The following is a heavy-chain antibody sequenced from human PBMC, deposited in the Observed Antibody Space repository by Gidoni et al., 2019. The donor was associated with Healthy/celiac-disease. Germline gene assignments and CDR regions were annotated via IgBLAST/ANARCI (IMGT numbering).Heavy chain of an antibody. CDR1: GGSISSRSYY. J-gene: IGHJ4*02. V-gene: IGHV4-39*01. Sequence: QLQLQESGPGLVKPSETLSLTCTVSGGSISSRSYYWGWTRQPPGKGLEWIGSIYYSGSTYYNPSLKSRVTISVDTSKNQFSLKLSSVTAADTAVYYCARHGVPPGVTTGINYWGQGTLVTVSS. CDR2: IYYSGST. D-gene: IGHD4-17*01. CDR3: ARHGVPPGVTTGINY.